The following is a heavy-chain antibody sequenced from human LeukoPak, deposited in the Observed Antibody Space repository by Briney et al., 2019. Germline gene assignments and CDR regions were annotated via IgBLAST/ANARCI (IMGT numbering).Heavy chain of an antibody. CDR1: GFTFSSYS. CDR2: ISSSSSTI. CDR3: ARVNLGGAFDI. V-gene: IGHV3-48*04. D-gene: IGHD3-10*01. Sequence: PGGSLRLSCAASGFTFSSYSMNWVRQAPGKGLEWVSYISSSSSTIYYADSVKGRFTISRDNAKNSLYLQMNSLRAEDTAFYHCARVNLGGAFDIWGQGTMVTVSS. J-gene: IGHJ3*02.